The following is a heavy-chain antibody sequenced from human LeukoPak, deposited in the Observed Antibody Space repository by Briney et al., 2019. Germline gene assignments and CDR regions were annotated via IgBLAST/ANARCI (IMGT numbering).Heavy chain of an antibody. CDR1: GFTFSSYA. CDR2: ISGSGGSS. J-gene: IGHJ1*01. D-gene: IGHD2-15*01. Sequence: PGGSLRLSCAASGFTFSSYALNWVRQAPGKGLEWVSSISGSGGSSYYADSVKGRFTISRDKSKNTLSLQMNSLRAEDTAVYYCAQQVGYCSSGSCYFTYWGQGTLVTVSS. CDR3: AQQVGYCSSGSCYFTY. V-gene: IGHV3-23*01.